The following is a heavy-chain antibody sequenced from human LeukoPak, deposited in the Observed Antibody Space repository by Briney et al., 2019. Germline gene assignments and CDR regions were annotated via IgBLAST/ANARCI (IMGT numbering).Heavy chain of an antibody. V-gene: IGHV3-23*01. D-gene: IGHD3-10*01. J-gene: IGHJ4*02. CDR3: AKAGWFGELPHFDY. Sequence: TGGSLRLSCAAPGFTFSSYAMSWVRQAPGKGLEWVSAISGSGGSTYYADSVKGRFTISRDNSKNTLYLQMNSLRAEDTAVYYCAKAGWFGELPHFDYWGQGTLVTVSS. CDR2: ISGSGGST. CDR1: GFTFSSYA.